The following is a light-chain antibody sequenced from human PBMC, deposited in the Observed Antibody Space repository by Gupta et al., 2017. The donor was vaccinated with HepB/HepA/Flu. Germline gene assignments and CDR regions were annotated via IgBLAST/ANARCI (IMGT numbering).Light chain of an antibody. CDR3: SSYTDSSPLVI. CDR1: TSDIGGYNY. CDR2: DVS. J-gene: IGLJ2*01. V-gene: IGLV2-14*03. Sequence: QYALTQTASVSGSPGQSITISCTGSTSDIGGYNYVSWYQQHPGKAPKLMIYDVSNRPSGVSDRFSGSKSGITASLTISGLQAEDEASYYCSSYTDSSPLVIFGGGTKLTIL.